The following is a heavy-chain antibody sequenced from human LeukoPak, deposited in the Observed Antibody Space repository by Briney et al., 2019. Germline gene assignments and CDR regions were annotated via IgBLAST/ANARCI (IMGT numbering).Heavy chain of an antibody. V-gene: IGHV1-46*01. CDR3: ARAGCGYGYDY. D-gene: IGHD5-18*01. Sequence: ASVKVSCKTSGYTFTSYYMHWVRQAPGQGLEWMGIINPSGGSTSYAQKFQGRVTMTRDTSTSTVYMELSSLRSEDTAVYYCARAGCGYGYDYWGQGTLVTVSS. CDR2: INPSGGST. CDR1: GYTFTSYY. J-gene: IGHJ4*02.